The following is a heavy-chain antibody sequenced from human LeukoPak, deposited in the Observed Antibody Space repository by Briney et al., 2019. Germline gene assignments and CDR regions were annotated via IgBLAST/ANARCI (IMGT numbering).Heavy chain of an antibody. Sequence: ASENVSCKASGHTFTRYYMHCVRQAPAKGLEWMGILNPSGGSTSYEQKFQGRVTMTRDTSTSTVYMELSSLRSEDTAVYYCARDLTQTTIKPLYYFDYWGQGTLVTVSS. V-gene: IGHV1-46*03. CDR2: LNPSGGST. CDR3: ARDLTQTTIKPLYYFDY. J-gene: IGHJ4*02. CDR1: GHTFTRYY. D-gene: IGHD3-9*01.